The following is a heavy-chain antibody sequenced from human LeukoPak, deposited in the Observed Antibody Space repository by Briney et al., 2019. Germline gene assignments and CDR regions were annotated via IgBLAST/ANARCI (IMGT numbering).Heavy chain of an antibody. J-gene: IGHJ5*02. Sequence: PGGSLRLSCAASGFTFSSHGMQWVRQAPGKGLEWVALMWYDGSRTNYVDSVMGRFTISRDSSKNTLYLQMDNLRDEDTAVYFCAKDLSYGSLWFDPWGQGTLVTVSS. CDR2: MWYDGSRT. V-gene: IGHV3-33*06. D-gene: IGHD3-10*01. CDR1: GFTFSSHG. CDR3: AKDLSYGSLWFDP.